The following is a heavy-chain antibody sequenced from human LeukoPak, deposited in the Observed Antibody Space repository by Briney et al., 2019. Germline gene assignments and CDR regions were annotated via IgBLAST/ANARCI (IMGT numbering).Heavy chain of an antibody. Sequence: KPSETLSLTCTVSGGSISSYYWSWIRQPPGKGLEWIGYIYYSGSTNYNPSLKSRVTISVDTSKNQFSLKLSSVTAADTAVYYCARVGQLLWLGELSPAFDIWGQGTMVTVSS. CDR3: ARVGQLLWLGELSPAFDI. CDR1: GGSISSYY. D-gene: IGHD3-10*01. V-gene: IGHV4-59*01. CDR2: IYYSGST. J-gene: IGHJ3*02.